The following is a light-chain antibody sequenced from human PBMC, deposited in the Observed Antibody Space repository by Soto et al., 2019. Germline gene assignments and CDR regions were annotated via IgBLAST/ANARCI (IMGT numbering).Light chain of an antibody. Sequence: DIQVTQSPSSLSASVGDSVTITCRASQGINNYLAWYQQKPGKVPVLLIYSASTLKSGVPSRFSGRGAGTDFTLTISSLQPEDFATYYCQQSYSTPTFGPGTKVDIK. CDR3: QQSYSTPT. J-gene: IGKJ3*01. CDR2: SAS. CDR1: QGINNY. V-gene: IGKV1-27*01.